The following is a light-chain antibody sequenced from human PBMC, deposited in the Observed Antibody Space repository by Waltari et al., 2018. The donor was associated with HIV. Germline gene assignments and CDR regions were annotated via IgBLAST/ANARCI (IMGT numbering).Light chain of an antibody. Sequence: VLPQPPSASVAPAETARLPCGGNNIVNKWVHWYQLKSGQAPLLVIFDNVDRPSRITERFSGSISGFTATLAISRVEPGDEAVYYCQVWDRPSDQWVFGGGTTLIV. V-gene: IGLV3-21*01. CDR1: NIVNKW. J-gene: IGLJ3*02. CDR3: QVWDRPSDQWV. CDR2: DNV.